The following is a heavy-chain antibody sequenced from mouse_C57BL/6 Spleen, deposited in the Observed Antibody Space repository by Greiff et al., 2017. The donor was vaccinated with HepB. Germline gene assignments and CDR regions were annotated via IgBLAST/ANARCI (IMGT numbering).Heavy chain of an antibody. CDR1: GFTFSDYG. V-gene: IGHV5-17*01. D-gene: IGHD1-1*01. J-gene: IGHJ1*03. CDR2: ISSGSSTI. Sequence: EVQRVESGGGLVKPGGSLKLSCAASGFTFSDYGMHWVRQAPEKGLEWVAYISSGSSTIYYADTVKGRFTISRDNAKNTLCLQMTSLRSEDSAMYYCARDYGSSPWYFDVWGTGTTVTVSS. CDR3: ARDYGSSPWYFDV.